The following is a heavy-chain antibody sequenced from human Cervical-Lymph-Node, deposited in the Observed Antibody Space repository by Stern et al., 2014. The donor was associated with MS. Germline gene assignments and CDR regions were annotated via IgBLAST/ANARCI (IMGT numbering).Heavy chain of an antibody. V-gene: IGHV4-61*02. D-gene: IGHD1-26*01. CDR3: ARDRGVGWFDP. Sequence: QLQLQESGPGLVKPSQTLSLTCTVSGGSISSRTYSWSWIRQPAGKGLEWIGNFFSGGSPNKNPPLKGRVTIKKDPPKNQSPLQLSSVTAADTALYYCARDRGVGWFDPWGQGTLVTVSS. J-gene: IGHJ5*02. CDR2: FFSGGSP. CDR1: GGSISSRTYS.